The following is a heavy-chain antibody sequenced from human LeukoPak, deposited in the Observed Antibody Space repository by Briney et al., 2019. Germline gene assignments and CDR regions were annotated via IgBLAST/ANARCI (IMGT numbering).Heavy chain of an antibody. CDR2: ISYDGSNK. CDR3: ARDRYSYGSYWFDP. J-gene: IGHJ5*02. Sequence: GGSLRLSCAASGFTFSSYAMHWVRQAPGKGLEWVAVISYDGSNKYYADSVKGRFTISRDNAKNSLYLQMNSLRAEDTAVYYCARDRYSYGSYWFDPWGQGTLVTVSS. V-gene: IGHV3-30-3*01. CDR1: GFTFSSYA. D-gene: IGHD5-18*01.